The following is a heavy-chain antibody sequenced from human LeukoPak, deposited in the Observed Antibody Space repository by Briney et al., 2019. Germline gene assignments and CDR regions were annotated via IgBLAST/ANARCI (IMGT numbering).Heavy chain of an antibody. CDR2: IKQDGSEK. CDR3: AREDTAMGYYYYYGMDV. Sequence: GGSLRPSCAASGFTFSSYWMSWVRQAPGKGLEWVANIKQDGSEKYYVDSAKGRFTISRDNAKNSLYLQMNSLRAEDTAVYYCAREDTAMGYYYYYGMDVWGKGTTVTVSS. V-gene: IGHV3-7*03. J-gene: IGHJ6*04. CDR1: GFTFSSYW. D-gene: IGHD5-18*01.